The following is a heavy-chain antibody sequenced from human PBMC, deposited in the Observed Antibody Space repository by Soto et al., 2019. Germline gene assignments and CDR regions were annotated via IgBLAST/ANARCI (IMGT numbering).Heavy chain of an antibody. Sequence: ASVKVSCKASGYTFTSYAMHWVRQAPGQRLEWMGWINAGNGNTKYSQKFQGRVTITRDKSTSTAYMELSSLRSEDTAVYYCARVSGIQKRRGVYYFDYWGQGTLVTVSS. D-gene: IGHD5-18*01. V-gene: IGHV1-3*01. CDR2: INAGNGNT. CDR1: GYTFTSYA. J-gene: IGHJ4*02. CDR3: ARVSGIQKRRGVYYFDY.